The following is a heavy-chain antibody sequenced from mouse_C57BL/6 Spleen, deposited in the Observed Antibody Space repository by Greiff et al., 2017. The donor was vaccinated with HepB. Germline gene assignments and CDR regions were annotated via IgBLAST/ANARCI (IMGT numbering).Heavy chain of an antibody. Sequence: EVKLVESGGGLVQPGGSMKLSCVASGFTFTNYWMNWVSQSPEKGLEWVAQIRLKSDNYATHYADSVKGRFTISRDDSKSNVYLQMNNLRAEDTGIYYCAGGYFDVWGTGTTVTVSS. CDR2: IRLKSDNYAT. CDR1: GFTFTNYW. J-gene: IGHJ1*03. CDR3: AGGYFDV. V-gene: IGHV6-3*01.